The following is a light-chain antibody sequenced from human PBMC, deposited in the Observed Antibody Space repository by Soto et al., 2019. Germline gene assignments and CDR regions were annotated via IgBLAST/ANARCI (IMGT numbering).Light chain of an antibody. Sequence: ELVLKQSPDTLSLSPGEGATLSCRASQSVASSYLAWYQQKPGQAPRLLIYGASSRATGIPDRFSGSGSGTDFTLTIRRLEPEDFAVYYCHQYGSSPWTFGQGTKVDI. CDR1: QSVASSY. CDR2: GAS. J-gene: IGKJ1*01. V-gene: IGKV3-20*01. CDR3: HQYGSSPWT.